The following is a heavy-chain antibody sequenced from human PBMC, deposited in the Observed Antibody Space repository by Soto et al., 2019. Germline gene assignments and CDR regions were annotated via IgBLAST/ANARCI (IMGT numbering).Heavy chain of an antibody. V-gene: IGHV3-23*01. Sequence: GGSLRLSCAASGFTFSSYAMSWVRQAPGKGLEWVSAFSGSGGSTYYADSVKGRFTSCRDNSENTLYLQMNSLRAEDTAVYYCAKTGRLTRYSPNPSNRGQGTLGT. CDR2: FSGSGGST. D-gene: IGHD3-9*01. J-gene: IGHJ4*02. CDR3: AKTGRLTRYSPNPSN. CDR1: GFTFSSYA.